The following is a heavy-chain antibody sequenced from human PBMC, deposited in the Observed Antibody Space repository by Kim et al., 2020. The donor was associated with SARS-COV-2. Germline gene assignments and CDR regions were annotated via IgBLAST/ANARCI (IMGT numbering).Heavy chain of an antibody. Sequence: SETLSLTCTVSGVSVTRDGYNWTWVRQHPGKGLEWIGYIYYSGNSGSTDYNPSLKSRVAISIDTSKNQFSLQLSSVTAADTAIYYCARVHPRDRFLWVGEPGDIWGQGSMVTISS. CDR1: GVSVTRDGYN. D-gene: IGHD3-10*01. V-gene: IGHV4-31*03. J-gene: IGHJ3*02. CDR2: IYYSGNSGST. CDR3: ARVHPRDRFLWVGEPGDI.